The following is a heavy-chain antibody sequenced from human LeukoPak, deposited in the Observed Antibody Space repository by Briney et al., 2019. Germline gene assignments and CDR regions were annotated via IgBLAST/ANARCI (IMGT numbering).Heavy chain of an antibody. CDR2: IWYDGSNK. V-gene: IGHV3-33*01. Sequence: GGSLRLSCAASGFTFSNYGMHWVRQAPGKGLEWVAVIWYDGSNKYYADSVKGRFTISRDNSKNTLYLQMNSLRAEDTAVYYCAREGGDYYDSSGYYYYFDYWGQGTLVTVSS. J-gene: IGHJ4*02. D-gene: IGHD3-22*01. CDR1: GFTFSNYG. CDR3: AREGGDYYDSSGYYYYFDY.